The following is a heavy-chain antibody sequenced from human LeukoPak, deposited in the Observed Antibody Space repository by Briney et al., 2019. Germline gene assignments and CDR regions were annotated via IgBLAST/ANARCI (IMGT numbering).Heavy chain of an antibody. D-gene: IGHD4-23*01. CDR3: AKTDRSTTVVSPFDY. CDR1: GFTFSSNA. Sequence: VGSLRLSCAASGFTFSSNAMHWVRQAPGKGLEWVAFTSYDGSNKYYADSVKGRFTISRDNSKNTLYLQMNSLRAEDTAVYYCAKTDRSTTVVSPFDYWGQGTLVTVSS. J-gene: IGHJ4*02. V-gene: IGHV3-30-3*01. CDR2: TSYDGSNK.